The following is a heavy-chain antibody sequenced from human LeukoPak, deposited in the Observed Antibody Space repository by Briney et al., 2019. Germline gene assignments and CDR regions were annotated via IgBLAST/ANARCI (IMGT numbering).Heavy chain of an antibody. CDR1: GFTVSSNY. J-gene: IGHJ4*02. V-gene: IGHV3-53*01. D-gene: IGHD4-17*01. Sequence: PGGSLRLSCAASGFTVSSNYMSWVRQAPGKGLEWVSVIYSGGSTYYADSVKGRFTISRDNSKNTLYLQMNSLRAEDTAMYYCARGRPHYGDFPAHWGQGTLVTVSS. CDR2: IYSGGST. CDR3: ARGRPHYGDFPAH.